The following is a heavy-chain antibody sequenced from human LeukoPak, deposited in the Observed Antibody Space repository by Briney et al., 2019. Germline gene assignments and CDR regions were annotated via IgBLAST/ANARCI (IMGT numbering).Heavy chain of an antibody. CDR1: GYTFTGNH. CDR2: INPNNGGT. V-gene: IGHV1-2*02. CDR3: ARGAGPKAFDV. Sequence: ETSVNVSCKASGYTFTGNHLHWVRQAPGQGLEWMGWINPNNGGTSFAQNFQGRVTLTRDTSISTAYMELSTLRSDDTAVYYCARGAGPKAFDVWGQETMGTVST. J-gene: IGHJ3*01.